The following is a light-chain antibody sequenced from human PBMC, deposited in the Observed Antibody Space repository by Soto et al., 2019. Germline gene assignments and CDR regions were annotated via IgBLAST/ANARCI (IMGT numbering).Light chain of an antibody. CDR2: DVT. Sequence: QSALTQPASVSGSPGQSITISCTGTSSDVGVYNYVSWYQQYPGKAPKLIIYDVTKRPSGVSNRFSGSKSGNTASLTISGLQPEDESDYYCPSYSSKSTPYVFGTATKLTVL. J-gene: IGLJ1*01. CDR1: SSDVGVYNY. V-gene: IGLV2-14*01. CDR3: PSYSSKSTPYV.